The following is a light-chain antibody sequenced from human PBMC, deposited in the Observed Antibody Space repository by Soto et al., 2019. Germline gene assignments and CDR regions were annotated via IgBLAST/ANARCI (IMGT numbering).Light chain of an antibody. CDR3: CSYAGSSTYV. J-gene: IGLJ1*01. V-gene: IGLV2-23*02. CDR1: SSDVGSYNL. Sequence: QSVLTEPGSVSGPPGRSITISNTGTSSDVGSYNLVSWYQQHPGKAPKLMIYEVSKRPSGVSNRFSGSKSGNTASLTISGLQAEDEADYYSCSYAGSSTYVFGTGTKVTVL. CDR2: EVS.